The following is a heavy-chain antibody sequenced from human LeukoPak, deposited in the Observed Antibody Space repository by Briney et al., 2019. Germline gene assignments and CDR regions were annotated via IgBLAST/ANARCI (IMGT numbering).Heavy chain of an antibody. CDR1: GGSTSSGSYY. J-gene: IGHJ4*02. CDR3: ANSIDFDYGDYYFDY. V-gene: IGHV4-61*02. Sequence: SETLSLTCTVSGGSTSSGSYYWSWIRQPAGKGLEWIGRIYTSGSTNYNPSLKSRVTISLDTSKNQFSLKLSSVTAADTAVYYCANSIDFDYGDYYFDYWGQGALVTISS. D-gene: IGHD4-17*01. CDR2: IYTSGST.